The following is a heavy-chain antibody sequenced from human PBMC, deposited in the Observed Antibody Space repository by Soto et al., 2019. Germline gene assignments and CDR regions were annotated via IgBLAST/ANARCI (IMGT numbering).Heavy chain of an antibody. CDR3: ARGVTAGVDY. J-gene: IGHJ4*02. V-gene: IGHV1-8*01. CDR2: MQPSSGRT. CDR1: GYSFTGLD. Sequence: ASVKVSCKASGYSFTGLDINWVRQTTGQGLEWMGWMQPSSGRTGYAQKFQGRVAMTRDTSINTAYMELSSLTSDDTAFYYCARGVTAGVDYWGQGTLVTVSS. D-gene: IGHD1-26*01.